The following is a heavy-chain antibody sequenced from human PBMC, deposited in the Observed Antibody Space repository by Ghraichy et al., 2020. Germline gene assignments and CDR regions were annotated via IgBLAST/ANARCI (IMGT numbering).Heavy chain of an antibody. J-gene: IGHJ2*01. CDR3: ATAYVHYDRSGYYARYWYFDL. Sequence: GESLNISCAASGFTFSDYYMSWIRQAPGKGLEWVSYISSSDNYTNYADSVKGRFTISRDNAKNSLYLQMNSLRAEDTAVYYCATAYVHYDRSGYYARYWYFDLWGRGTLVTVSS. CDR2: ISSSDNYT. CDR1: GFTFSDYY. D-gene: IGHD3-22*01. V-gene: IGHV3-11*05.